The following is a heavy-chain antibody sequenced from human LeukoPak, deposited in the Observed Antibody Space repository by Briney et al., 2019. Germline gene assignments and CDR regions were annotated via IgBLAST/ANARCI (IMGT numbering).Heavy chain of an antibody. J-gene: IGHJ4*02. CDR1: GFTFSDYY. V-gene: IGHV3-11*04. CDR3: ARDAQGLDY. CDR2: ISSSGNTI. Sequence: GGSLRLSRAASGFTFSDYYMTWIRQTPGKGLEWVSYISSSGNTIYYADSVKGRFTISRDNAKNSLFLQMNSLRAEDTAVYYCARDAQGLDYWGQGTLVTVSS.